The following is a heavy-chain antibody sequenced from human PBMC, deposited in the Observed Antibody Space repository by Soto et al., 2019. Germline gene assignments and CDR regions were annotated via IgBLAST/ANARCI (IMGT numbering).Heavy chain of an antibody. CDR3: ARTGDYFGWFDP. V-gene: IGHV1-2*02. J-gene: IGHJ5*02. CDR2: INPNSGGT. CDR1: GYTFTGYY. Sequence: ASVKVSCKASGYTFTGYYMHWVRQAPGQGLEWMGWINPNSGGTNYAQKFQGRVTMTRDTSISTAYMELRSLRSDDTAVYYCARTGDYFGWFDPWGQGTLATVSS. D-gene: IGHD4-17*01.